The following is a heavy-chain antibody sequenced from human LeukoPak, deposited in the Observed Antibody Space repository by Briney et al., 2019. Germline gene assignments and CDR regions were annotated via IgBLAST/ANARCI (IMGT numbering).Heavy chain of an antibody. J-gene: IGHJ3*02. Sequence: SETLSLTCAVYGGSFSGYYWSWIRQPPGKGLEWIGEINHSGSTNYNPSLKSRVTISVDTSKNQFSLKLSSVTAADTAVYYCASVSGRYCSSTSCHKDAFDIWGQGTMVTVSS. V-gene: IGHV4-34*09. CDR3: ASVSGRYCSSTSCHKDAFDI. D-gene: IGHD2-2*01. CDR1: GGSFSGYY. CDR2: INHSGST.